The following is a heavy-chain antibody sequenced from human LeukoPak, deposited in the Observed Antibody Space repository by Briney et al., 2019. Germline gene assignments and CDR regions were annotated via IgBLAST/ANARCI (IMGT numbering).Heavy chain of an antibody. V-gene: IGHV3-7*01. CDR3: ARWDIRGTAHQLDY. Sequence: PGGSLRLSCAASGFTLSAHWMTWVRQAPGKGLEWVANINQDGSAKYFLASVKGRFTISRDNAKNSMYLQMNSLRAEDTAVYYCARWDIRGTAHQLDYWGQGILVIVSS. CDR1: GFTLSAHW. J-gene: IGHJ4*02. CDR2: INQDGSAK. D-gene: IGHD1-7*01.